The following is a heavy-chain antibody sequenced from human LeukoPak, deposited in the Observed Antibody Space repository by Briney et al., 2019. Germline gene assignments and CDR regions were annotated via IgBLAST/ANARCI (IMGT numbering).Heavy chain of an antibody. CDR2: IYSGGST. CDR3: ASERGYSYGHNAFDI. D-gene: IGHD5-18*01. V-gene: IGHV3-53*01. CDR1: GFTFSSYW. J-gene: IGHJ3*02. Sequence: GGSLRLSCAASGFTFSSYWMSWVRQAPGKGLEWVSVIYSGGSTYYADSVKGRFTISRDNSKNTLYLQMNSLRAEDTAVYYCASERGYSYGHNAFDIWGQGTMVTVSS.